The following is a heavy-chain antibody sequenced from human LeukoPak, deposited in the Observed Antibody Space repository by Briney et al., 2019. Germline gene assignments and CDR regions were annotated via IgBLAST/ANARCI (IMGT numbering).Heavy chain of an antibody. CDR2: INQDGSET. CDR1: GFTFSSYW. D-gene: IGHD5-18*01. J-gene: IGHJ4*02. CDR3: ARVSPERGYSYGPLDNYFDY. Sequence: GGSLRLSCAASGFTFSSYWMSWVRQAPGKGLVWVANINQDGSETYHVDSVKGRFTISRDNAKKSLYLQMSSLRAEDTSVYYCARVSPERGYSYGPLDNYFDYWGQGTLATVSS. V-gene: IGHV3-7*01.